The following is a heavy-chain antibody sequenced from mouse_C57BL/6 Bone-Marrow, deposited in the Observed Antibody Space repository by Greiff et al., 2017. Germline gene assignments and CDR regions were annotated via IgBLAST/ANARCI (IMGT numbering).Heavy chain of an antibody. D-gene: IGHD1-1*01. Sequence: VQLQQSGPVLVKPGASVKMSCKASGYTFTDYYMNWVKQSHGKSLEWIGVINPYNGGTSYNQKFKGKATLTVDKSSSTAYMELNSLTSEDSAVYYRTIYYYGSSFLKYAMDYWGQGTSVTVSS. CDR2: INPYNGGT. J-gene: IGHJ4*01. V-gene: IGHV1-19*01. CDR1: GYTFTDYY. CDR3: TIYYYGSSFLKYAMDY.